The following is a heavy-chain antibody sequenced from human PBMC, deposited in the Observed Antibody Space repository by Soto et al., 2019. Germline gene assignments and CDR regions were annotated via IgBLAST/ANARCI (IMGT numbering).Heavy chain of an antibody. CDR3: ARVTTTSIAARPDYYYGMDV. CDR2: IIPIFGTA. D-gene: IGHD6-6*01. V-gene: IGHV1-69*12. J-gene: IGHJ6*02. CDR1: GGTFSSYA. Sequence: QVQLVQSGAEVKKPGSSVKVSCKASGGTFSSYAISWVRQAPGQGLEWMGGIIPIFGTANYAQKFQGRVTITADESTSTAYMELSSLRSEDTAVYYCARVTTTSIAARPDYYYGMDVWGQGTTVTVSS.